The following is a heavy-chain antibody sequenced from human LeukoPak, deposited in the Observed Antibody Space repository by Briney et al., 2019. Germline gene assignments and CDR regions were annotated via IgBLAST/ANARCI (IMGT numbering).Heavy chain of an antibody. V-gene: IGHV3-9*01. CDR3: IKDMGFDLLKDAFDV. D-gene: IGHD1-26*01. J-gene: IGHJ3*01. Sequence: GGSLRLSCAGTGFSLDDYAMHWVRQPPGKGLEWVSSISWDSGNMAYADSVKCRFTISRDNPKNSLFLQMNSLRVEDTALYYCIKDMGFDLLKDAFDVWGQGTMVTVSS. CDR1: GFSLDDYA. CDR2: ISWDSGNM.